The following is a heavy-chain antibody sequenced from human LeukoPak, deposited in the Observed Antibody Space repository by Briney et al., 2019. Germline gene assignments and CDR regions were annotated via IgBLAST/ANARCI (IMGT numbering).Heavy chain of an antibody. J-gene: IGHJ4*02. CDR3: AKDRHSITSLGFDY. CDR2: ISGSGDNT. D-gene: IGHD2/OR15-2a*01. V-gene: IGHV3-23*01. CDR1: GFTFCGYY. Sequence: GGSLRLSCAASGFTFCGYYMSWFRQAPGKGPEWVSTISGSGDNTYYADSVKGRFTISRDNSKNTLYLQMNSLRAEDTAVYYCAKDRHSITSLGFDYWGQGALVTVSS.